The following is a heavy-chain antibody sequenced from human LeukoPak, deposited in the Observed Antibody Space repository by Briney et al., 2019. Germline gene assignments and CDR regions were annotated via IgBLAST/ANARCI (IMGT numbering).Heavy chain of an antibody. D-gene: IGHD4-23*01. V-gene: IGHV1-46*01. CDR1: GYTFTSYY. J-gene: IGHJ5*02. Sequence: ASVKVSCKASGYTFTSYYMHWGRQGPGQGLEWVGIINPSGGSTSYAQKFQSRVTMTRDMSTSTDYMELSSLRSEDTAVYYCARDNSVEDTAWWFDPWGQGTLVTVSS. CDR2: INPSGGST. CDR3: ARDNSVEDTAWWFDP.